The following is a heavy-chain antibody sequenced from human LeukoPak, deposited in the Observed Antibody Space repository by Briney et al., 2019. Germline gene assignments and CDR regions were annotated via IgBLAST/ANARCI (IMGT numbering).Heavy chain of an antibody. Sequence: GASVKVSCKASGYTFTGYYMHWVRQAPGQGLEWMGWINPNSGGTNYAQKFQGRVTMTEDTSTDTAYMELSSLRSEDTAVYYCATGPVAAAGTAFDPWGQGTLVTVSS. CDR3: ATGPVAAAGTAFDP. CDR1: GYTFTGYY. CDR2: INPNSGGT. D-gene: IGHD6-13*01. V-gene: IGHV1-2*02. J-gene: IGHJ5*02.